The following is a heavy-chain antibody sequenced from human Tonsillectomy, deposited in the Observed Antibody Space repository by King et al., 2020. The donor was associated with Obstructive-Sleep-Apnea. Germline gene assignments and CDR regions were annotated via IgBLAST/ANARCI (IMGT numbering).Heavy chain of an antibody. J-gene: IGHJ4*02. CDR1: GLTFSSSW. CDR2: INPDGTLK. CDR3: ATDLNGGSD. D-gene: IGHD3-10*01. Sequence: EVQLVESGGGLVQPGGSLLLSCAVNGLTFSSSWMSWVRQAPGKGLEFLANINPDGTLKFYADSVKGRFTISRDNADNSQYLQMNSLRAEDPAVYFCATDLNGGSDWGQGTLVTVSS. V-gene: IGHV3-7*03.